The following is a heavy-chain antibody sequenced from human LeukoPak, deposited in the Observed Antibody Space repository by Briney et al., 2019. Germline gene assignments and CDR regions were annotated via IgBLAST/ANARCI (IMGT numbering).Heavy chain of an antibody. CDR1: GYTFTSYG. J-gene: IGHJ4*02. CDR3: AKGQYDFWSGRAPFDY. CDR2: ISAYNGNT. Sequence: ASVKVSCKASGYTFTSYGISWVRQAPGQGLEWMGWISAYNGNTNYAQKLQGRVTMTTDTSTSTAYMELRSLRSDDTAVYYCAKGQYDFWSGRAPFDYWGQGTLVTVSS. V-gene: IGHV1-18*01. D-gene: IGHD3-3*01.